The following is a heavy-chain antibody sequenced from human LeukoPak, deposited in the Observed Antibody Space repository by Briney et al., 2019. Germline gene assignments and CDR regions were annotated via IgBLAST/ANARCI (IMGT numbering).Heavy chain of an antibody. CDR3: ARQNLDCSGGSCYGKYYFDY. D-gene: IGHD2-15*01. CDR1: GGSISSYY. CDR2: IYYSGST. J-gene: IGHJ4*02. Sequence: SGTLSLTCTVSGGSISSYYWSWIRQPPGKGLEWIGYIYYSGSTNYNPSLKSRVTISVDTSKNQFSLKLSSVTAADTAVYYCARQNLDCSGGSCYGKYYFDYWGQGTLATVSS. V-gene: IGHV4-59*08.